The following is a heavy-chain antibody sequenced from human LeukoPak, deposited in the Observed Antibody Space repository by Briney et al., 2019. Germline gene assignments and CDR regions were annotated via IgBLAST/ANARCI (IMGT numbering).Heavy chain of an antibody. V-gene: IGHV3-7*01. J-gene: IGHJ4*02. CDR1: GFTVDTYW. CDR3: VAWGSLVV. Sequence: GGSLRLSCVASGFTVDTYWMSWVRQAPGKGLDWVAHIKEDGTRKYYVDSVRGRFTISRDNAKNSLFHQMNSLRVEDTAVFYCVAWGSLVVWGQGTLVTVSS. CDR2: IKEDGTRK. D-gene: IGHD3-16*01.